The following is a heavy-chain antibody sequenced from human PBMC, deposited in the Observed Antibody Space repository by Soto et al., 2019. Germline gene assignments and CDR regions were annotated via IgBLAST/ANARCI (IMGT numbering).Heavy chain of an antibody. J-gene: IGHJ6*02. CDR3: ARDLSSCSSARCYSYYYGMDV. D-gene: IGHD2-2*01. Sequence: PGGSLRLSCVASGFTFSTHAMSWVRQVPGKGLVWVSHINSDGSRTTYADSVKGRFTISRDNAKNTLYLQMNSLRAEDTAVYYCARDLSSCSSARCYSYYYGMDVWGQGTTVTVSS. CDR2: INSDGSRT. V-gene: IGHV3-74*01. CDR1: GFTFSTHA.